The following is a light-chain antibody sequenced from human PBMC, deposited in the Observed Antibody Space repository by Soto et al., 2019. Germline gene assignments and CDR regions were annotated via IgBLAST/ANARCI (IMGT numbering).Light chain of an antibody. J-gene: IGKJ1*01. CDR2: KAS. CDR3: QQCNSYPPT. Sequence: DIQMTQSPSTLSASVGDRVTITCRASQSISSWLAWYQQKPGKAPKVLIYKASNLQSGVPARFSGSGSGTDFTITISRLQPDDFATYYCQQCNSYPPTFGQGTTVHIK. CDR1: QSISSW. V-gene: IGKV1-5*03.